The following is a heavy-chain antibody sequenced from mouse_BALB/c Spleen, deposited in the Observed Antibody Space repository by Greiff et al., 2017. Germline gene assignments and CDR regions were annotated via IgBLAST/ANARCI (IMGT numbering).Heavy chain of an antibody. D-gene: IGHD2-14*01. J-gene: IGHJ3*01. CDR1: GYSITSGYY. V-gene: IGHV3-6*02. CDR2: ISYDGSN. Sequence: DVQLQESGPGLVKPSQSLSLTCSVTGYSITSGYYWNWIRQFPGNKLEWMGYISYDGSNNYNPSLKNRISITRDTSKNQFFLKLNSVTTEDTATYYCAREDYRYAWFAYWGQGTLVTVSA. CDR3: AREDYRYAWFAY.